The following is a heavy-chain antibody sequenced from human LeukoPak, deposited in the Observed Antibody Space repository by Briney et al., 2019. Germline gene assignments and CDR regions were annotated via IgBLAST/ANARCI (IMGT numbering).Heavy chain of an antibody. D-gene: IGHD6-25*01. CDR1: GFTFSSYW. Sequence: GGSLRLSCAASGFTFSSYWMSWVRQAPGKGLEWVANIKQDGSEKYYADSVKGRFTISRDNAKNSLYLQMNSLRAEDTAVYYCARWGIAATIDYWGQGTLVTVSS. CDR3: ARWGIAATIDY. CDR2: IKQDGSEK. J-gene: IGHJ4*02. V-gene: IGHV3-7*01.